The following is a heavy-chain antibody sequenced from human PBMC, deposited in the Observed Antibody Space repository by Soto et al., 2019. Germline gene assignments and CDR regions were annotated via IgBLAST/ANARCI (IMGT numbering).Heavy chain of an antibody. Sequence: SETLSLTCTVSGGSISSSSYYWGWIRQPPGKGLEWIGYIYYSGSTYYNPSLKSRVTISVDTSKNQFSLKLSSVTAADTAVYYCANLVGYSKGFDYWGQGTLVTVSS. CDR2: IYYSGST. V-gene: IGHV4-31*03. CDR1: GGSISSSSYY. D-gene: IGHD6-13*01. CDR3: ANLVGYSKGFDY. J-gene: IGHJ4*02.